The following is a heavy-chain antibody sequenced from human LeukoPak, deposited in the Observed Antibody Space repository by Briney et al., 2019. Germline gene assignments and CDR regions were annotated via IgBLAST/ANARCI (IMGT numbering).Heavy chain of an antibody. CDR2: IIPIFGTA. Sequence: SVKVSCKASGGTFSSYAISWVRQAPGQGFEWMGGIIPIFGTANYAQKFQGRVTITADESTSTAYMELSSLRSEDTAVYYCARGGSGIAAAGSVNWGQGTLVTVSS. J-gene: IGHJ4*02. CDR1: GGTFSSYA. D-gene: IGHD6-13*01. V-gene: IGHV1-69*01. CDR3: ARGGSGIAAAGSVN.